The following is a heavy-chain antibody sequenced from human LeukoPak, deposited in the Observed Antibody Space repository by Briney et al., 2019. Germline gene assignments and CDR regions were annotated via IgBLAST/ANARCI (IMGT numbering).Heavy chain of an antibody. V-gene: IGHV3-21*01. CDR3: ARDIAGISDY. D-gene: IGHD6-13*01. CDR1: GFTFSSYS. J-gene: IGHJ4*02. CDR2: ISSSSGYI. Sequence: GGSLRLSCAASGFTFSSYSMNWVRQAPWKGLEWVSSISSSSGYIYYADSVRGRFTISRDNAKNSLYLQMNSLRAEDTAVYYCARDIAGISDYWGQGTLVTVSS.